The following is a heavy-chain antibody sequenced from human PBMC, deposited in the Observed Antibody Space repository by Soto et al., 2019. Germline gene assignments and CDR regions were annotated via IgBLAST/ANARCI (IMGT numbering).Heavy chain of an antibody. Sequence: GGSLRLSCAASGFTFSSYAMSWVRQAPGKGLEWVSAISGSGGSTYYADSVKGRFTISRDNSKNTLYLQMNSLRAEDTAVYYCAKGCIAARPTSSYYYYGMDVWGQGTTVTVSS. CDR1: GFTFSSYA. V-gene: IGHV3-23*01. CDR3: AKGCIAARPTSSYYYYGMDV. CDR2: ISGSGGST. J-gene: IGHJ6*02. D-gene: IGHD6-6*01.